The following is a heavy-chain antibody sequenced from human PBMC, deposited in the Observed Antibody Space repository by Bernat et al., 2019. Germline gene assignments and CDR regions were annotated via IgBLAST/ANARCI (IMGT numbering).Heavy chain of an antibody. D-gene: IGHD2-2*01. CDR3: ASGYCGSAGCYANFDY. Sequence: EVHLVESGGGVVRPGGSLRLSCAASGFRFDDYGMSWVRQAPGKGLEWVSGVDWKGDSTGYADSVKGRFTISRDNAKNSLYLHMNSLRAEDTAFYYCASGYCGSAGCYANFDYWGQGTLVTVSS. CDR2: VDWKGDST. J-gene: IGHJ4*02. V-gene: IGHV3-20*04. CDR1: GFRFDDYG.